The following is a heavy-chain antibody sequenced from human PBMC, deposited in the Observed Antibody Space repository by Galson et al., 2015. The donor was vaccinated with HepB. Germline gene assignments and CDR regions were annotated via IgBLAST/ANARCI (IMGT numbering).Heavy chain of an antibody. J-gene: IGHJ4*02. Sequence: SLRLSCAASGFTFSSHGMHWVRQAPGKGLEWVAAIWFDGTNEHYGDSVKGRFSISRDNSENTLYLQMNHLRAEYTDVYFCARASGGGDPAATYYWGQGTLVTVTS. CDR1: GFTFSSHG. V-gene: IGHV3-33*01. CDR3: ARASGGGDPAATYY. CDR2: IWFDGTNE. D-gene: IGHD3-10*01.